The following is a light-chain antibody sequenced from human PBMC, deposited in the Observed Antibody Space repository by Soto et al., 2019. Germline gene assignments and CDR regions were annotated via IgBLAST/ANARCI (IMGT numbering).Light chain of an antibody. CDR1: QSVSSSY. V-gene: IGKV3-20*01. CDR2: ATS. CDR3: QQHGSSSWT. Sequence: EIVLTQSPGTLSLSPGERATLSCRASQSVSSSYLAWYQQKAGQPPRLVMYATSSRATGIPARFSGSGSGTDFTLTISRLEPEDFAVYYCQQHGSSSWTFGQGTKVDIK. J-gene: IGKJ1*01.